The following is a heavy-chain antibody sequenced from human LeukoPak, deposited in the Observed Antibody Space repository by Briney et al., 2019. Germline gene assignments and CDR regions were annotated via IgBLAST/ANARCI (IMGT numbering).Heavy chain of an antibody. J-gene: IGHJ3*02. CDR2: ISTNTGNP. D-gene: IGHD6-19*01. Sequence: ASVKVSCKASGYTFTTYPMNWVRQAPGQGLEWMGWISTNTGNPTYAQGLTGRFVFSLDTSVSTAFLQINSLKAEDTAVYYCATLPSGWPGEPPAIDIWGQGTMVTVSS. CDR1: GYTFTTYP. CDR3: ATLPSGWPGEPPAIDI. V-gene: IGHV7-4-1*02.